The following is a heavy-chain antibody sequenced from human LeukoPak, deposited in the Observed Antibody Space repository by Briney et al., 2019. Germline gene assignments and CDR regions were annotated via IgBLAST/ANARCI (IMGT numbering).Heavy chain of an antibody. CDR3: ARGVTIAAAGTSVDY. Sequence: SVKVSCKASGGTFSSYAISWVRQAPGQGLEWMGGIRPTFGTANYTKKFQGRVAITAHETTSTAYMERSRVRSEDTAVYYCARGVTIAAAGTSVDYWGQGTLVTVSS. D-gene: IGHD6-13*01. CDR2: IRPTFGTA. J-gene: IGHJ4*02. CDR1: GGTFSSYA. V-gene: IGHV1-69*01.